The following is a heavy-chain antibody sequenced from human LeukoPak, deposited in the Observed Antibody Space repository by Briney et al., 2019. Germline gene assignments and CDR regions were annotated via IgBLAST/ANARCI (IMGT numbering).Heavy chain of an antibody. CDR1: GYTFTCYG. J-gene: IGHJ5*02. Sequence: ASVTDSFMASGYTFTCYGISWVRQAPGQGLEWMGWISAYNGNTNYAQKLQGGVTMPTDTSTSTAYMELRSLRADDTAVYYCARGVDYSDYVGRFHARGQGNLVTVSS. CDR3: ARGVDYSDYVGRFHA. CDR2: ISAYNGNT. D-gene: IGHD4-11*01. V-gene: IGHV1-18*01.